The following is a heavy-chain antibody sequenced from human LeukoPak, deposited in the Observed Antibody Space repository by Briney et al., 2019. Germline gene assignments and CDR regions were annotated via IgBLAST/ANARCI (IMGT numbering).Heavy chain of an antibody. CDR2: ISAYNGNT. V-gene: IGHV1-18*01. J-gene: IGHJ4*02. CDR1: GYIFTSYG. Sequence: ASVKVSCKASGYIFTSYGISWVRQAPGQGLEWMGWISAYNGNTNYAQKLQGRVTMTTDTSTSTAYMELRSLRSDDTAVYYCARDHYDFWSGYYYYFDYWGQGTLVTVSS. CDR3: ARDHYDFWSGYYYYFDY. D-gene: IGHD3-3*01.